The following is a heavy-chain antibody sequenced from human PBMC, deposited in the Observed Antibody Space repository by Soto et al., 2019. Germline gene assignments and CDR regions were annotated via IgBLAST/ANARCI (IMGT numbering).Heavy chain of an antibody. J-gene: IGHJ6*02. V-gene: IGHV1-2*04. CDR3: ARGHSTDCSNGVCSFFYNHEMDV. D-gene: IGHD2-8*01. Sequence: ASVKVSCKASGYTFTGYHIHWVRQAPGQGLEWLGRINPKSGGTSTAQKFQGWVTMTRDRSISTVYMELTRLRSDDPAVYFCARGHSTDCSNGVCSFFYNHEMDVWGQGTTVTVSS. CDR2: INPKSGGT. CDR1: GYTFTGYH.